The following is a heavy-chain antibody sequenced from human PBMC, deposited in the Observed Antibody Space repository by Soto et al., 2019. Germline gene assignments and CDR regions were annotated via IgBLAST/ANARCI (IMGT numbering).Heavy chain of an antibody. D-gene: IGHD6-6*01. Sequence: VASVKVSCKASGYTFTSYGISWVRQAPGQGLEWMGWISAYNGNTNYAQKLQGRVTMTTDTSTSTAYMELRSLRSDDTAVYYCARAPASSIAALSAFDIWGQGTMVTVSS. CDR1: GYTFTSYG. CDR3: ARAPASSIAALSAFDI. V-gene: IGHV1-18*04. J-gene: IGHJ3*02. CDR2: ISAYNGNT.